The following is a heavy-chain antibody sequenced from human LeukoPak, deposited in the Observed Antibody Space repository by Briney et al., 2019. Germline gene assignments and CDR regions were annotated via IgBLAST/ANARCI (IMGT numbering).Heavy chain of an antibody. CDR2: IYYSGST. Sequence: SETLSLTCTVSGGSISSSSYYWGWIRQPPGKGLEWIGSIYYSGSTYYNPSLKSRVTISVDTSKNQFSLKLSSVTAADTAVYYCARWVNGFDPWGQGTLVTVSS. J-gene: IGHJ5*02. V-gene: IGHV4-39*01. CDR3: ARWVNGFDP. CDR1: GGSISSSSYY.